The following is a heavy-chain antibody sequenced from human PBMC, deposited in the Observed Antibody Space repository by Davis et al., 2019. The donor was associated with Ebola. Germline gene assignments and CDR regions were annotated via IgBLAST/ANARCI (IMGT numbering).Heavy chain of an antibody. CDR1: GYTFIDNY. CDR2: INPKSDGT. Sequence: AASVKVSCKASGYTFIDNYIHWMRQAPGQGPEWMGWINPKSDGTKYAQRFQDWVTMTRDTSITTAYVELSGLTSDDTAIYYCARALSATYDYYVDVWGKGTAVTVSS. D-gene: IGHD2-8*01. V-gene: IGHV1-2*04. J-gene: IGHJ6*03. CDR3: ARALSATYDYYVDV.